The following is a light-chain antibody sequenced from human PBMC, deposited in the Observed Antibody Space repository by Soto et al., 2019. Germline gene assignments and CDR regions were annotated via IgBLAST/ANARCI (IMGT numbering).Light chain of an antibody. V-gene: IGKV3-15*01. Sequence: IVLTQSPATLSVSPGERATLSCRASQSVSDNLAWYQQKPGQAPRHLIYGASTRATGIPARFSGSGSGTEFTLIISSLQSEDFAVYYCQQYNNWPPLTFGGGTKVEIK. J-gene: IGKJ4*01. CDR3: QQYNNWPPLT. CDR1: QSVSDN. CDR2: GAS.